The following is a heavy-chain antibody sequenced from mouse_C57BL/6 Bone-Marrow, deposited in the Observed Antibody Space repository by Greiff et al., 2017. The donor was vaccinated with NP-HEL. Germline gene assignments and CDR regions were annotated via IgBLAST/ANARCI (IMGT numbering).Heavy chain of an antibody. CDR3: ARPFFHYNGTVYFDY. CDR2: IYPGSGST. Sequence: QVQLQQPGAELVKPGASVKMSCKASGYTFTSYWITWVKQRPGQGLEWIGDIYPGSGSTNYNEKFKSKATLTVDTSSSTAYMQLSILTSEDSAVYYGARPFFHYNGTVYFDYWGQVTTLTVTA. J-gene: IGHJ2*01. V-gene: IGHV1-55*01. CDR1: GYTFTSYW. D-gene: IGHD1-2*01.